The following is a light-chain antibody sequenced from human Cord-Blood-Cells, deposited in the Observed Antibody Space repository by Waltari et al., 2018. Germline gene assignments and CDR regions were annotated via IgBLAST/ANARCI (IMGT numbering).Light chain of an antibody. J-gene: IGKJ1*01. Sequence: DIQMTQSPSSLSASVGDSVTITCRASQSISSYLNWYQQKPGKAPKLLIYAASSLQSGVPSRFSGSGSGTDFTLTISSLQPEDFATYYCQQSYSTPWTFGQGTK. CDR2: AAS. CDR3: QQSYSTPWT. V-gene: IGKV1-39*01. CDR1: QSISSY.